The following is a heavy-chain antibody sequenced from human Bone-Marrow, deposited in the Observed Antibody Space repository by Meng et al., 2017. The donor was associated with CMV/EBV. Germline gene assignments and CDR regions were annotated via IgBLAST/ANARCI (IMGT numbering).Heavy chain of an antibody. D-gene: IGHD3-22*01. V-gene: IGHV4-39*07. CDR1: GGSISSSSYY. CDR2: IYYSGST. J-gene: IGHJ4*02. Sequence: SETLSLTCTVSGGSISSSSYYWGWIRQPPGKGLEWIGSIYYSGSTYYNPSLKSRVTISVDTSKNRFSLKLSSVTAADTAVYYCARGRDYYDSSGYYYPSFDYWGQGTLVTVSS. CDR3: ARGRDYYDSSGYYYPSFDY.